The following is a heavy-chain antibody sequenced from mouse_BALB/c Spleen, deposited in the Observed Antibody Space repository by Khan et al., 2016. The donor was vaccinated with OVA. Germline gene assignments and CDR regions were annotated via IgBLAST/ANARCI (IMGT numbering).Heavy chain of an antibody. Sequence: EVQLQQSGPARFTPGSSVQISCKPSGYPVTAYFMNWLMQSHGTRLEWPGRINPHIGPPCYNAQFVGKATLTVDESSSTAHMELRSLASEDSAVYFCDRTTRPPSDYWGQGTTLTVSS. CDR2: INPHIGPP. V-gene: IGHV1-20*02. D-gene: IGHD6-1*01. CDR3: DRTTRPPSDY. CDR1: GYPVTAYF. J-gene: IGHJ2*01.